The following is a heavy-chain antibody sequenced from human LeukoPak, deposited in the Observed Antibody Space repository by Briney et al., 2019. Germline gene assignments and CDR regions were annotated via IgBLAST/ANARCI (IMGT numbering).Heavy chain of an antibody. V-gene: IGHV1-3*01. Sequence: ASVKVSCKASGYTFTSYAMHWVRQAPGQRLEWMGWINAGNGNTKYSHKFQGRVTITRDTSASTAYMELSSLRSEDTAVYYCARGGTLYSSSWDTFYYYGMDVWGKGTTVTVSS. J-gene: IGHJ6*04. CDR1: GYTFTSYA. D-gene: IGHD6-13*01. CDR2: INAGNGNT. CDR3: ARGGTLYSSSWDTFYYYGMDV.